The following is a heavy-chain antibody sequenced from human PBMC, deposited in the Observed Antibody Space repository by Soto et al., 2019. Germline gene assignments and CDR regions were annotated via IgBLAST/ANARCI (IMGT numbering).Heavy chain of an antibody. J-gene: IGHJ4*02. CDR2: IYYSGST. CDR1: GGSISSYY. Sequence: SETLSLTCTVSGGSISSYYGSWIRQPPGKGLEWIGYIYYSGSTNYNPSLKSRVTISVDTSKNQFSLKLSSVTAADTAVYYCARRYGLGSFDYWGQGTLVTVSS. D-gene: IGHD3-10*01. V-gene: IGHV4-59*08. CDR3: ARRYGLGSFDY.